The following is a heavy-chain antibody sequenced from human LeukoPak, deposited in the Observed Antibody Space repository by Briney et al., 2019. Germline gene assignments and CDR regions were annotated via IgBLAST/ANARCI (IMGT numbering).Heavy chain of an antibody. CDR3: ARDKSSSWYYYYYYMDA. Sequence: PGGSLRLSCAASGFTFSSYWMSWVRQAPGKGLEWVANIKQDGSEKYYVDSVKGRFTISRDNAKNSLYLQMNSLRAEDTAVYYCARDKSSSWYYYYYYMDAWGKGTTVTVSS. D-gene: IGHD6-13*01. CDR2: IKQDGSEK. V-gene: IGHV3-7*01. J-gene: IGHJ6*03. CDR1: GFTFSSYW.